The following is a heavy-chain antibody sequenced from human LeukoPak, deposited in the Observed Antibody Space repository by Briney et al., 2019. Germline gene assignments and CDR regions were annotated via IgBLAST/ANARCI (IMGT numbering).Heavy chain of an antibody. CDR1: GVSIGSAGYF. J-gene: IGHJ5*02. CDR2: ISYSGSI. CDR3: ATYGSGSYRFDP. D-gene: IGHD3-10*01. V-gene: IGHV4-31*03. Sequence: PSETLSLTCTVSGVSIGSAGYFWTWIRQHPGKGLEWIGYISYSGSISYNPALESRVAISLDTSKNQFSLKLSSVTAADTAMYYCATYGSGSYRFDPWGQGTLVTVSS.